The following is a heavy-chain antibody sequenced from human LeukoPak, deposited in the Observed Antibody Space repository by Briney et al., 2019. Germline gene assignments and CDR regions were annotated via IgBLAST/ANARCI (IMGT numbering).Heavy chain of an antibody. CDR2: INAGNGNT. V-gene: IGHV1-3*01. D-gene: IGHD2-8*01. Sequence: GASVKVSCKASGYTFTSYAMHWVRQAPGQRLEWMGWINAGNGNTEYSQKFQGRVTITRDTSASTAYMELSSLRSEDTAVYYCARGQYDSPWSPLDYWGQGTLVTVSS. CDR1: GYTFTSYA. CDR3: ARGQYDSPWSPLDY. J-gene: IGHJ4*02.